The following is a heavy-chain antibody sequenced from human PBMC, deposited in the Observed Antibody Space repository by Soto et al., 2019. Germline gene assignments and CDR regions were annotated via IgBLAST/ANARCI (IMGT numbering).Heavy chain of an antibody. Sequence: PSETLSLTCAVSGGSITSGNSYSWAWIRQPPGRGLEWIGSISQIGATSYNPSLKSRVSVSLDKSKNQFSLRLSSVTAADMAVYYCARAVSPYFGTWFDPWGQGTLVTVSS. V-gene: IGHV4-30-2*01. J-gene: IGHJ5*02. CDR2: ISQIGAT. CDR1: GGSITSGNSYS. D-gene: IGHD3-10*01. CDR3: ARAVSPYFGTWFDP.